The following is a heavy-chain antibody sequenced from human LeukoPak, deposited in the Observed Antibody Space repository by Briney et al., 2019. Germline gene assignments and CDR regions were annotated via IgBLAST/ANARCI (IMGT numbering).Heavy chain of an antibody. D-gene: IGHD6-19*01. CDR2: IWYDGSNK. CDR3: ARDHSSGWYSDYFDY. V-gene: IGHV3-33*01. CDR1: GFTFSSYG. Sequence: GGSLRLSCAASGFTFSSYGMHWVRQAPGKGLEWVAVIWYDGSNKYYADSVKGRFTISRDNSKNTLYLQMNSLRAEDTAVYYCARDHSSGWYSDYFDYWGEGTLVTVSS. J-gene: IGHJ4*02.